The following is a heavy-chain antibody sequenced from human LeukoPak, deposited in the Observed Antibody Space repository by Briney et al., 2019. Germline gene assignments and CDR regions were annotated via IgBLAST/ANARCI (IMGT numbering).Heavy chain of an antibody. CDR2: IYSGGST. CDR3: ARDPSAAPAYYYYGMDV. D-gene: IGHD6-13*01. Sequence: GGSLRLSCAASGFTVSSNYMSWVRQAPGKGLEWVSVIYSGGSTYYADSVKGRFTISRDNSKNTLYLQMNSLRAVDTAVYYCARDPSAAPAYYYYGMDVWGQGTTVTVSS. CDR1: GFTVSSNY. V-gene: IGHV3-66*01. J-gene: IGHJ6*02.